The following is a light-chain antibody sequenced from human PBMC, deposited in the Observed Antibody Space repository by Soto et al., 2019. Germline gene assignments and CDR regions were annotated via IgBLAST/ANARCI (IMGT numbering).Light chain of an antibody. CDR2: EGS. V-gene: IGLV2-23*01. Sequence: SALTHPASVSGSPEQSITISCTGTSSDVGAYNLVSWYQQHPGKAPRLIIYEGSKRPSGISHRFSGSKSDNTASLTISGLRAEDEAHYHCCSYAGSRTFVFGGGTKLTVL. J-gene: IGLJ3*02. CDR1: SSDVGAYNL. CDR3: CSYAGSRTFV.